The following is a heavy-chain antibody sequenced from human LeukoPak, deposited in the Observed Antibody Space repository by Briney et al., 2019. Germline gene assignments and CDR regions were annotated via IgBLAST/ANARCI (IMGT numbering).Heavy chain of an antibody. CDR3: ASPTGRDYSNYGWNY. V-gene: IGHV4-39*07. J-gene: IGHJ4*02. CDR1: GGSISSSSYY. CDR2: IYYSGST. D-gene: IGHD4-11*01. Sequence: PSETLSLTCTVSGGSISSSSYYWGWIRQPPGKGLEWIGSIYYSGSTYYNPSLKSRVTISVDTSKNQFSLKLSSVTAADTAVYYCASPTGRDYSNYGWNYWGQGTLVTVSS.